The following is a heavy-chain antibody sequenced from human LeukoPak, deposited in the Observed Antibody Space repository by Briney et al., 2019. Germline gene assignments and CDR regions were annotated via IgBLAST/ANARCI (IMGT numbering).Heavy chain of an antibody. CDR3: AREELTNDAFDI. D-gene: IGHD1-26*01. CDR1: GFTVSSNE. Sequence: QPGGSLRLSCAASGFTVSSNEMSWVRQAPGKGLEWVSSFSGGTTYYADSRKGRFTISRDNSKNTLYLQMNSLRAEDTAVYYCAREELTNDAFDIWGQGTMVTVSS. V-gene: IGHV3-38-3*01. J-gene: IGHJ3*02. CDR2: FSGGTT.